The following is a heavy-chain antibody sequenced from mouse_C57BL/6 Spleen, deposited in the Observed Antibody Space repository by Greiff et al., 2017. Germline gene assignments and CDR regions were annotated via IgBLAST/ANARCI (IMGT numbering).Heavy chain of an antibody. Sequence: VQLQQPGAELVMPGASVKLSCKASGYTFTSYWMHWVKQRPGQGLEWIGEIDPSDSYTNYNQKFKGKSTLTVDKSSSTAYMQLSSLTSEDSAVYYCARLGGGSSPAWFAYWGQGTLVTVSA. J-gene: IGHJ3*01. V-gene: IGHV1-69*01. CDR3: ARLGGGSSPAWFAY. D-gene: IGHD1-1*01. CDR1: GYTFTSYW. CDR2: IDPSDSYT.